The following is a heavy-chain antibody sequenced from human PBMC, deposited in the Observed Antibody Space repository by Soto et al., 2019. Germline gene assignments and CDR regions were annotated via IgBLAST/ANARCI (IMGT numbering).Heavy chain of an antibody. J-gene: IGHJ5*02. V-gene: IGHV3-23*01. CDR2: ISGRGGST. CDR1: GFTFSSYA. D-gene: IGHD3-10*01. Sequence: SLRLSCASSGFTFSSYAMTWVSQAPGKGLEWGSAISGRGGSTYFADSVKGRFTIARENSKTTLYLEKIGLRAEATAVYYCAKGGYDGSGSYSLNWLDPWGQGTLETVSS. CDR3: AKGGYDGSGSYSLNWLDP.